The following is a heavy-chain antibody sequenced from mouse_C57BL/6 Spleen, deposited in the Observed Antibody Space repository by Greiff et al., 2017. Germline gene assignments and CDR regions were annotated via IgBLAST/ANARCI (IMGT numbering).Heavy chain of an antibody. J-gene: IGHJ4*01. Sequence: VQLQQSGTVLVRPGASVKMSCTTSGYTFTSYWMHWVKQRPGPGLEWIGAISPGSSATSYNQKFKGKAKLTAVTAARTAYMELSILTNEDSAVYYCTGYDEYYYDMDYWGQGTSVTVSS. D-gene: IGHD1-2*01. CDR2: ISPGSSAT. V-gene: IGHV1-5*01. CDR3: TGYDEYYYDMDY. CDR1: GYTFTSYW.